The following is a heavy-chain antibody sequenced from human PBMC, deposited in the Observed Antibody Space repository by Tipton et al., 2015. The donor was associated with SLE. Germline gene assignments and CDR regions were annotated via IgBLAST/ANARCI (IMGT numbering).Heavy chain of an antibody. J-gene: IGHJ6*03. Sequence: TLSLTCTVSGGSISSTGYYWGWIRQPPGKGLEWIGNIYYSGSTLYNPSLKSRVTVSVDTSENQFSLHLSSVTAADTAVYYCARGGGCSSTSCYRGNQRYYYYYMDVWGQGTLVTVSS. CDR1: GGSISSTGYY. D-gene: IGHD2-2*01. CDR3: ARGGGCSSTSCYRGNQRYYYYYMDV. CDR2: IYYSGST. V-gene: IGHV4-39*07.